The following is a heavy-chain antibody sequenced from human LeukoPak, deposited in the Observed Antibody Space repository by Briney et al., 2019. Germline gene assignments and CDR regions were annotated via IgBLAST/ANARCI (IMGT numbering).Heavy chain of an antibody. CDR1: DYSINSAFY. V-gene: IGHV4-38-2*02. J-gene: IGHJ3*02. Sequence: SETLSLTCTVSDYSINSAFYWGWIRQPPGKGLEWIGNIYHSGSAYYNPSLKSRVTMSVDTSKNQFSLKLSSVTAADTAVYYCARHGGFGDSYPYVFDIWGQGTMVTVPS. CDR2: IYHSGSA. D-gene: IGHD5-18*01. CDR3: ARHGGFGDSYPYVFDI.